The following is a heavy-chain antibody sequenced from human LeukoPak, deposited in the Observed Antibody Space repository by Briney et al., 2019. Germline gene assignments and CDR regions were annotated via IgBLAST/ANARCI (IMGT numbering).Heavy chain of an antibody. J-gene: IGHJ4*02. Sequence: GGSLRLSCAASGFTFSSYSMNWVRQAPGKGLEWVSYISSSSSTIYYADSVKDRFTISRDNAKNSLYLQMNSLRAEDTAVYYCARETVAPDYWGQGTLVTVSS. CDR1: GFTFSSYS. D-gene: IGHD6-19*01. CDR3: ARETVAPDY. V-gene: IGHV3-48*01. CDR2: ISSSSSTI.